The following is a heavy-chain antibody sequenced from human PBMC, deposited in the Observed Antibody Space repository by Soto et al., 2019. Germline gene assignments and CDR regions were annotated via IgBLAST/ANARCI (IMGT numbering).Heavy chain of an antibody. CDR3: ARVGRTRDLSGYDPITPNNDY. V-gene: IGHV4-30-4*01. CDR1: GGSISSGDYY. D-gene: IGHD5-12*01. Sequence: QVQLQESGPGLVKPSQTLSLTCTVSGGSISSGDYYWSWIRQPPGKGLEWIGYIYYSGSTYYNPSIKSRVTLSVDTSKNRFSLKLSSVTAADTAVYYCARVGRTRDLSGYDPITPNNDYWGQGTLVTVSS. J-gene: IGHJ4*02. CDR2: IYYSGST.